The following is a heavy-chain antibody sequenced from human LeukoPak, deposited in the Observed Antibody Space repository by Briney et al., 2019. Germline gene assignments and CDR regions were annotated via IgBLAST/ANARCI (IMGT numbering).Heavy chain of an antibody. D-gene: IGHD2-2*02. V-gene: IGHV3-30*02. J-gene: IGHJ3*02. Sequence: PGGSLRLSCAVSGFSFSSYGMHWVRQAPGKGLEWEAFIRYDGSNKYYADSVKGRFTISRDNSKNTLYLQMNSLRAEDTAVYYCAKDRPLRPPTARQDLIVVVPAAIPEDDAFDIWGQGTMVTVSS. CDR1: GFSFSSYG. CDR3: AKDRPLRPPTARQDLIVVVPAAIPEDDAFDI. CDR2: IRYDGSNK.